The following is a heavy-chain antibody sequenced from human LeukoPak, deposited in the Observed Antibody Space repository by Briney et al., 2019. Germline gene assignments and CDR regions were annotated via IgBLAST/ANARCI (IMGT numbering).Heavy chain of an antibody. Sequence: SVKVSCKASGFTFTSSAMQWVRQARGQRLEWIGWIVVGSGNTNYAQKFQERVTITRDMSTSTAYMELSSLRTEDTAVYYCAADPSGNGGNDYWGQGTLVTVSS. D-gene: IGHD4-23*01. V-gene: IGHV1-58*02. CDR3: AADPSGNGGNDY. J-gene: IGHJ4*02. CDR1: GFTFTSSA. CDR2: IVVGSGNT.